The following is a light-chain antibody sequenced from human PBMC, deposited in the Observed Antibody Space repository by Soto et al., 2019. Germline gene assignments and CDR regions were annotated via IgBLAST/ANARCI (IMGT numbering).Light chain of an antibody. J-gene: IGKJ2*01. CDR1: QTVRNNY. CDR3: QQYDTSSTN. V-gene: IGKV3-20*01. CDR2: VAS. Sequence: EIVLTQSPDTLSLSPGERATLSCRASQTVRNNYVTWYQQKPGQAPRLLISVASSRATGIPDRFSASGSGTDFTLPISRVEAEDFAVYYCQQYDTSSTNFGQGTKLETK.